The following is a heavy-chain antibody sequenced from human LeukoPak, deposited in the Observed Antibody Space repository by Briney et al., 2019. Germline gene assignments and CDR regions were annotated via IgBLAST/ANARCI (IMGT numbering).Heavy chain of an antibody. CDR3: ARFFHYYYGMDV. Sequence: PSETLSLTCAVYGGSFSGYYWSWIRQPPGKGLEWIGEINHSGSTNYNPSLKSRVTISVDTSKNQFSLKLSSVTAADTAVYYCARFFHYYYGMDVWGQGTTVTVSS. V-gene: IGHV4-34*01. J-gene: IGHJ6*02. CDR2: INHSGST. CDR1: GGSFSGYY.